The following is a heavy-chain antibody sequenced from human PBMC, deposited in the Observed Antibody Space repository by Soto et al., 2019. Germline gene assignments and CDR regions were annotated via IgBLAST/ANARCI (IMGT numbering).Heavy chain of an antibody. CDR1: GYTFTGYY. V-gene: IGHV1-2*02. CDR3: ARGGSGDYYYYYGMDV. Sequence: ASVKVSFKASGYTFTGYYMHWVRQAPGQGLEWMGCINPNSGGTNYAQKFQGRVTMTRDTSISTAYMELSRLRSDDTAVYYCARGGSGDYYYYYGMDVWGQGTTVTVSS. CDR2: INPNSGGT. D-gene: IGHD3-10*01. J-gene: IGHJ6*02.